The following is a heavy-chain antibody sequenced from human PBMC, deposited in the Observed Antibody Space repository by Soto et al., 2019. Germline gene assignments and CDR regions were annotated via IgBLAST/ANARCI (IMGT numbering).Heavy chain of an antibody. CDR2: IFSNDEK. CDR1: GFSLSNARMG. J-gene: IGHJ6*02. CDR3: ARFDYYDSSGYYYGMDV. D-gene: IGHD3-22*01. Sequence: SGPTLVNPTEALTLTFTVSGFSLSNARMGVSWIRQPPGKALEWLAHIFSNDEKSYSTSLKSRLTISKDTSKSQVVLTMTNMDPVDTATYYCARFDYYDSSGYYYGMDVWGQGTTVTVSS. V-gene: IGHV2-26*01.